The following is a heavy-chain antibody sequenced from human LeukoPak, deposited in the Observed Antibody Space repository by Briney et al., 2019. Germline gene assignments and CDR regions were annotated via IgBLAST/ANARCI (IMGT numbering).Heavy chain of an antibody. Sequence: ASVKVSCKASGGTFSSYAISWVRQAPGQGLEWMGRIIPILGIANYAQKFQGRVTITADKSTSTAYMELSSLRSEDTAVYYCARETLVDTVMLYYFDYWGQGTLVTVSS. CDR1: GGTFSSYA. CDR3: ARETLVDTVMLYYFDY. V-gene: IGHV1-69*04. J-gene: IGHJ4*02. D-gene: IGHD5-18*01. CDR2: IIPILGIA.